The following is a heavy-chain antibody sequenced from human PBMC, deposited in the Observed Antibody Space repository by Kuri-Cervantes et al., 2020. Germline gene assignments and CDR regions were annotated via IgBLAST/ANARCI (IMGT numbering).Heavy chain of an antibody. D-gene: IGHD2-8*02. V-gene: IGHV1-46*01. CDR3: ASRPWCDAFDI. Sequence: ASVKVSCKASGYTFTSYYMPWVRQAPGQGLEWMGIINPSGGSTSYAQKFQGRVTMTTDTSTSTAYMELRSLRSDDTAVYYCASRPWCDAFDIWGQGTMVTVSS. CDR1: GYTFTSYY. J-gene: IGHJ3*02. CDR2: INPSGGST.